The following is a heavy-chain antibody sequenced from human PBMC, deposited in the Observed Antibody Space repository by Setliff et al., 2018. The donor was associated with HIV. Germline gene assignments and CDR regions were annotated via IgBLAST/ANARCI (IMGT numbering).Heavy chain of an antibody. V-gene: IGHV4-38-2*01. D-gene: IGHD2-2*01. Sequence: KASETLSLTCGVSGYSMSSGYYWGWIRQPPGKGLEWIGNVYHTGSTYYNPSLKSRVTISVDTSKNQFPLKLSSVIAADTAVYYCARHAAGPDGPFDYWGQGTLVTVSS. CDR2: VYHTGST. J-gene: IGHJ4*02. CDR3: ARHAAGPDGPFDY. CDR1: GYSMSSGYY.